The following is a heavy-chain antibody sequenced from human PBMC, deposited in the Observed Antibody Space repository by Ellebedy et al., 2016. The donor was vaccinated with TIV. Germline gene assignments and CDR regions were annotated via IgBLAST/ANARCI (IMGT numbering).Heavy chain of an antibody. CDR3: SSHVDTSMTH. CDR1: GFTFSTYW. V-gene: IGHV3-7*01. CDR2: IKQDGSEK. J-gene: IGHJ4*02. D-gene: IGHD5-18*01. Sequence: GGSLRLXCAASGFTFSTYWMSWVRQAPGKGLERVANIKQDGSEKHYVDSVKGRFTISRDNAKSSLYLQMNSLRLEDTALYYCSSHVDTSMTHWGQGTLVTVSS.